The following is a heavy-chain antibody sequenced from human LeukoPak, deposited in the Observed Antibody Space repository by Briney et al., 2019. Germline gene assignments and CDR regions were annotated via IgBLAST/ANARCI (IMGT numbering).Heavy chain of an antibody. Sequence: ASVKVSCKASGYTFTDYYMHWVRQAPGQGLEWMGIINSLSGRTTYAQKFQGRVTMTRDTSTSTIYMELSSLGSDDTAVYYCARECDYNTACVGDYWGQGTLVTVSS. V-gene: IGHV1-46*01. CDR3: ARECDYNTACVGDY. J-gene: IGHJ4*02. CDR1: GYTFTDYY. CDR2: INSLSGRT. D-gene: IGHD1-14*01.